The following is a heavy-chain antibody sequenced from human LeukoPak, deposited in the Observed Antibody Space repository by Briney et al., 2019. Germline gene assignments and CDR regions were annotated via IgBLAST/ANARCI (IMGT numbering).Heavy chain of an antibody. J-gene: IGHJ2*01. CDR3: ARGSGFWFFDL. Sequence: GSLKVSCKASGYTFTSYAFSWVRQAPGQGLEWMGWISTYNGNTNSAQKLQGRVTMTTDTSASTAYVELRSLRSDDTAVYYCARGSGFWFFDLWGRGTLVTVSS. CDR1: GYTFTSYA. CDR2: ISTYNGNT. D-gene: IGHD3-10*01. V-gene: IGHV1-18*01.